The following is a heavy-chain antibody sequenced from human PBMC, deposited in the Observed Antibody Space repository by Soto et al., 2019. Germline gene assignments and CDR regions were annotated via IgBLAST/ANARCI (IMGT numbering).Heavy chain of an antibody. CDR1: GFSLTTSGVS. D-gene: IGHD2-2*01. Sequence: QITLKESGPTLVKPTQTLTLTCTSSGFSLTTSGVSVGWIRQPPGKALEWLALIYWDVDTRYSPFLKSRLTLPKDTSNNQVVLTLINLDPVDTATYYSARSGYQLLYGRNGFDVWGHGPMVTVSS. CDR2: IYWDVDT. V-gene: IGHV2-5*02. J-gene: IGHJ3*01. CDR3: ARSGYQLLYGRNGFDV.